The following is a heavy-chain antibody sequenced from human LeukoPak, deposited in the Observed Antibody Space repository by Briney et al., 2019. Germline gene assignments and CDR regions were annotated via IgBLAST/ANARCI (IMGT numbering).Heavy chain of an antibody. V-gene: IGHV3-9*01. Sequence: PGGSLRLSCAASGFTFDGYAMHWVRQAPGKGLEWVSGISWNSGSIGYADSVKGRFTISRDNAKNSLYLQMNSLRAEDTAVYYCAKRKTAAGTRKWFFDYWGQGTLVTVSS. CDR3: AKRKTAAGTRKWFFDY. CDR1: GFTFDGYA. J-gene: IGHJ4*02. D-gene: IGHD6-13*01. CDR2: ISWNSGSI.